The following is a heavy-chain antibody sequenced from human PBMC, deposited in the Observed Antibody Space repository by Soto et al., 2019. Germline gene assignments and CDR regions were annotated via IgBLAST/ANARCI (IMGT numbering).Heavy chain of an antibody. CDR1: GYTFTSYG. CDR3: ARGGYGSGIPAYSGWFAP. D-gene: IGHD3-10*01. Sequence: QVQLVQSGAEVKKPGASVKVSCKASGYTFTSYGISWVRQAPGQGHEWMGWISAYNGNTNYAQKLKGRVTMTTDTSTSTAYIELRSLGSDDTAVDYCARGGYGSGIPAYSGWFAPWGQGTLVTVAS. J-gene: IGHJ5*02. CDR2: ISAYNGNT. V-gene: IGHV1-18*01.